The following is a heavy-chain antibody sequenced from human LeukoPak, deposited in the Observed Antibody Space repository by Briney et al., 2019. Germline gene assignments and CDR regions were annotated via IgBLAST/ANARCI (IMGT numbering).Heavy chain of an antibody. D-gene: IGHD3-9*01. Sequence: SETLSLTCTVSGGSISSGGYYWSWIRQHPGKGLEWIGYISYTGSTYYNPSLKSRVTMSVDTSKNQFSLKLSSVTAADTAVYYCAKPLTGPYYFDSWGQGTLVTVSS. J-gene: IGHJ4*02. V-gene: IGHV4-31*03. CDR1: GGSISSGGYY. CDR3: AKPLTGPYYFDS. CDR2: ISYTGST.